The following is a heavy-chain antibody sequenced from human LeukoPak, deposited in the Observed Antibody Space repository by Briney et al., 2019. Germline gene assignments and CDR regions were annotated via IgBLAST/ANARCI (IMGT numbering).Heavy chain of an antibody. J-gene: IGHJ6*02. V-gene: IGHV3-11*01. D-gene: IGHD3-9*01. CDR1: RFTFSDYY. Sequence: GGSLRLSCAASRFTFSDYYMSWIRQAPRKGLEWVSYISSSGSNIYYADSVKGRFTISRDNAKNSMYLQMNSLRAEDTAVYYCAVPGILTGYSYGVDVWGQGTTVTVSS. CDR2: ISSSGSNI. CDR3: AVPGILTGYSYGVDV.